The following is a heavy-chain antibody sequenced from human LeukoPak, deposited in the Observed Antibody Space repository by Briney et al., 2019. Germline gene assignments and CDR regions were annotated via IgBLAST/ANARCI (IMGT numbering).Heavy chain of an antibody. CDR3: ATYKSGSSPYFDY. CDR2: IYPGDSDT. J-gene: IGHJ4*02. CDR1: GYSFTSYW. D-gene: IGHD1-26*01. V-gene: IGHV5-51*01. Sequence: GASLKISCKGSGYSFTSYWIGWVRQMPGKGLEWMGIIYPGDSDTRYSPSFQGQVTISADKSISTAYLQWSSLKASDTAMYYCATYKSGSSPYFDYWGQGTLVTVSS.